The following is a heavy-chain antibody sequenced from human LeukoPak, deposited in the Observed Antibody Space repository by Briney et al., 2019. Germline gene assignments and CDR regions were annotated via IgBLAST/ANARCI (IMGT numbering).Heavy chain of an antibody. Sequence: TGGSLRLSCAASGFTFSGSAMNWVRQAPGKGLEWVSSISSSSSYIYYADSVKGRFTISRDNSKNTLYLQMNSLRAEDTAVYYCAKDPSSGWFYGNVDYWGQGTLVTVSS. D-gene: IGHD6-19*01. CDR3: AKDPSSGWFYGNVDY. CDR1: GFTFSGSA. V-gene: IGHV3-21*04. CDR2: ISSSSSYI. J-gene: IGHJ4*02.